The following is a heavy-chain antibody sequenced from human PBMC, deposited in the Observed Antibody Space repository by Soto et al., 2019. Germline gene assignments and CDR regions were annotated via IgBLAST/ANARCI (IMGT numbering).Heavy chain of an antibody. CDR1: GYTFTRFA. V-gene: IGHV1-3*01. CDR2: INAGNGKT. J-gene: IGHJ4*02. Sequence: QVQLVQSGAEVKQPGASVKVSCKASGYTFTRFAIHWVLQAPGQGLEWMGWINAGNGKTRYSQNFQGRVTITRDTSASTAYMELSSLRSADTAVYYCARSIDYWGQGTLVTVSS. CDR3: ARSIDY.